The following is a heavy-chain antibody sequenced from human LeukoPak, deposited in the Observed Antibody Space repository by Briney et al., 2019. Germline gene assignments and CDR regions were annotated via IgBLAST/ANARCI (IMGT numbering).Heavy chain of an antibody. CDR2: INHSGST. CDR3: ANSGPGSSWFDP. D-gene: IGHD2-15*01. Sequence: SETLSLTCAVYGGSFSGYYWSWIRQPPGKGLEWIGEINHSGSTNYNPSLKSRATISVDTSKNQFSLKLSSVTAADTVVYYCANSGPGSSWFDPWGQGTLVTVSS. V-gene: IGHV4-34*01. J-gene: IGHJ5*02. CDR1: GGSFSGYY.